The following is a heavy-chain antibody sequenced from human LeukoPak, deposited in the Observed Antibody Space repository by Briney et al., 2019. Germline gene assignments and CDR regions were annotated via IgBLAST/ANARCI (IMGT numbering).Heavy chain of an antibody. V-gene: IGHV4-59*08. CDR3: ARSTVTTFTFDS. Sequence: SETLSLTCTVSGGSISTYYWNWIRQPPGKGLEWIGYIYYSGSTIYNPSLKSRVTISLDTSKNQFSLKLSSATAADTAVYYCARSTVTTFTFDSWGQGTLVTVSS. J-gene: IGHJ4*02. CDR1: GGSISTYY. CDR2: IYYSGST. D-gene: IGHD4-17*01.